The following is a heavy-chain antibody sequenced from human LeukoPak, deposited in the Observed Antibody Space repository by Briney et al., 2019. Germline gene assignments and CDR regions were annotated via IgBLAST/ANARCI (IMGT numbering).Heavy chain of an antibody. J-gene: IGHJ4*02. Sequence: PGGSLRLSCAASGNYWMHWVRQAPGKGLEWVSGISWNSGSVGYADSVKGRFTISRDNVKNSLYLQMNSLRAEDTALYYCVKDIQASAGGYFDYWGQGTLVTGSS. CDR2: ISWNSGSV. D-gene: IGHD2-15*01. V-gene: IGHV3-9*01. CDR1: GNYW. CDR3: VKDIQASAGGYFDY.